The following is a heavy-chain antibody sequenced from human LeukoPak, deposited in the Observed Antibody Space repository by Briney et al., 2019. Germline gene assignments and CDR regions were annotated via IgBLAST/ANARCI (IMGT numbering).Heavy chain of an antibody. CDR1: GYRYTSYG. Sequence: ASVKVSCKASGYRYTSYGISWVRQAPGQGLEWMGWISAYNGNTNYEQKVQGRVTMTTDTSTSTAYMELRSLRSDDTAVYYCTRDQQLFGYYGSSSGTMGFDYWGQGTLVTVSS. D-gene: IGHD3-10*01. CDR3: TRDQQLFGYYGSSSGTMGFDY. J-gene: IGHJ4*02. V-gene: IGHV1-18*01. CDR2: ISAYNGNT.